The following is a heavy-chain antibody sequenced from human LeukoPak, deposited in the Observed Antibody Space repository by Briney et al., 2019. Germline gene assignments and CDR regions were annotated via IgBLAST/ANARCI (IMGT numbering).Heavy chain of an antibody. CDR2: INQDGSKE. V-gene: IGHV3-7*01. J-gene: IGHJ4*02. Sequence: GGSLRLSCAASGFTFSNYWMTWVRQAPGKGLEWVAHINQDGSKEYYMDSVKARFTISRDNAKNSLSLQMNSLRTEDTAVYYCVRDGGVSGYDLLDYWGQGTLVTVSS. CDR3: VRDGGVSGYDLLDY. CDR1: GFTFSNYW. D-gene: IGHD5-12*01.